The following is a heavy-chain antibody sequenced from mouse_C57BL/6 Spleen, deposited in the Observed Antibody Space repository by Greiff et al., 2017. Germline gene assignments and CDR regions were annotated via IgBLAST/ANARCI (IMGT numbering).Heavy chain of an antibody. D-gene: IGHD4-1*01. CDR2: IDPETGGT. Sequence: VQLVESGAELVRPGASVTLSCKASGYTFTDYEMHWVKQTPVHGLEWIGAIDPETGGTAYNQKFKGKAILTADKSSSTAYMELRSLTSEDSAVYYCTRNWDDYAMDYWGQGTSVTVSS. V-gene: IGHV1-15*01. CDR1: GYTFTDYE. CDR3: TRNWDDYAMDY. J-gene: IGHJ4*01.